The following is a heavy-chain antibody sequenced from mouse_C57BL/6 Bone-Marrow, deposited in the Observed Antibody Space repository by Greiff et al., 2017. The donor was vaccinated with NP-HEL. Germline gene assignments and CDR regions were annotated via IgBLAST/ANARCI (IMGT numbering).Heavy chain of an antibody. J-gene: IGHJ2*01. CDR3: ARGGLLFDY. D-gene: IGHD1-1*01. CDR2: IDPSDSYT. V-gene: IGHV1-50*01. Sequence: QVQLKESGAELVKPGASVKLSCKASGYTFTSYWMQWVKQRPGQGLEWIGEIDPSDSYTNYNQKFKGKATLTVDTSSSTAYMQLSSLTSEDSAVYYCARGGLLFDYRGQGTTLTVSS. CDR1: GYTFTSYW.